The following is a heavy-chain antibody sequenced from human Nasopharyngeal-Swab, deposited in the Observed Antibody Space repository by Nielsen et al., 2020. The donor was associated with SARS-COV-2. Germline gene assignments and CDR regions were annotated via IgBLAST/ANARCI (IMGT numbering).Heavy chain of an antibody. CDR3: ASSTDTAMVSDAFDI. J-gene: IGHJ3*02. CDR1: GGTFSSYA. Sequence: SVKVSCKASGGTFSSYAISWVRQAPGQGLEWMGGIIPIFGTANYAQKFQGRVTITADESTSTAYMELSSLRSEDTAVYYCASSTDTAMVSDAFDIWGQGTMVTVSS. CDR2: IIPIFGTA. D-gene: IGHD5-18*01. V-gene: IGHV1-69*13.